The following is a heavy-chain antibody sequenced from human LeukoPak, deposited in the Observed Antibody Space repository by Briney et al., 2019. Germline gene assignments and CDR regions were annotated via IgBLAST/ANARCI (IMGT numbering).Heavy chain of an antibody. CDR3: GTHAGRTGSDD. V-gene: IGHV3-11*01. CDR2: ISGSGNDI. J-gene: IGHJ4*02. CDR1: GLIFSGYY. Sequence: SLRLSCATSGLIFSGYYMSWIRQPPRNGLEWVSYISGSGNDISYADSVKGRFTISRDNAKGSLYLQMNSLRAADTAVYYCGTHAGRTGSDDWGQGTLVTVSS. D-gene: IGHD3/OR15-3a*01.